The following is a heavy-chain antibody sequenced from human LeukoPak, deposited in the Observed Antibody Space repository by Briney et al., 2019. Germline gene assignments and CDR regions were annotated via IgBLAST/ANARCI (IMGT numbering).Heavy chain of an antibody. CDR1: GDSVSSDSAA. Sequence: RSQTLSLTCAISGDSVSSDSAAWNWIRQSPSRGLEWLGRTYYRSKWFSDYALSVKSRITINADTSKNQFSLQLNSVTPEDTAVYYCARKGTVTTPFDYWGQGILVNVSS. J-gene: IGHJ4*02. V-gene: IGHV6-1*01. CDR2: TYYRSKWFS. D-gene: IGHD4-11*01. CDR3: ARKGTVTTPFDY.